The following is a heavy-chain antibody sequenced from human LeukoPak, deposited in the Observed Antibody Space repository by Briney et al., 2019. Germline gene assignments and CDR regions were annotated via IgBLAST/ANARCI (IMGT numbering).Heavy chain of an antibody. V-gene: IGHV3-23*01. CDR1: GFTFSSYA. J-gene: IGHJ5*02. CDR2: ISGSGVST. Sequence: GGSLRLSCAASGFTFSSYAMSWVRQTPGKGLKWVSGISGSGVSTYYTESVKGRFTVARDNSKNTMFLQMHSLRAEDTAVYYCAESLYGDTFLNWFDPWGQGTLVTVSS. CDR3: AESLYGDTFLNWFDP. D-gene: IGHD2-21*01.